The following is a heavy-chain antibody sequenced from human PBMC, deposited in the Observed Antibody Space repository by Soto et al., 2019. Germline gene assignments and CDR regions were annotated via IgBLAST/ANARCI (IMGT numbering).Heavy chain of an antibody. CDR3: ARDKATVGGYNLYDP. V-gene: IGHV4-4*02. Sequence: SETLSLTCTVSGGSIRSSHWWSWVRQPPGKGLERIGEIYHSGSTNLDPSLKSRVTLSVDKSKSQFSLKLTSVTAADTAVYYCARDKATVGGYNLYDPWGQGILVTVSS. J-gene: IGHJ5*02. CDR2: IYHSGST. D-gene: IGHD3-10*01. CDR1: GGSIRSSHW.